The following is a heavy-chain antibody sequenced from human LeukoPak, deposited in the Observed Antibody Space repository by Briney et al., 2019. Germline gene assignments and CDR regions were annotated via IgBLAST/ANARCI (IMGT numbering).Heavy chain of an antibody. CDR2: IYYSGNT. J-gene: IGHJ4*02. V-gene: IGHV4-59*01. CDR3: ARGVYIAAAQYGY. Sequence: SETLSLTCTVSGGSISSFYWSWIRQPPGKGLEWIGYIYYSGNTNYNFSLKSRVTISVDTSKNQFSLKLSSVTAADTAVYYCARGVYIAAAQYGYWGQGTLVTVSS. CDR1: GGSISSFY. D-gene: IGHD6-13*01.